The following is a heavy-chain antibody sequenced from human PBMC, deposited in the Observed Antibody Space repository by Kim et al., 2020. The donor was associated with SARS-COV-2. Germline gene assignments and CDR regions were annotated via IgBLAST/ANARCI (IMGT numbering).Heavy chain of an antibody. CDR3: ARENYYDSSGSYFDY. D-gene: IGHD3-22*01. J-gene: IGHJ4*02. V-gene: IGHV1-2*02. Sequence: ASVKVSCKASGYTFTGYYMHWVRQAPGQGLEWMGWINPNSGGTNYAQKFQGRVTMTRDTSISTAYMELSRLRSDDTAVYYCARENYYDSSGSYFDYWGQGTLVTVSS. CDR1: GYTFTGYY. CDR2: INPNSGGT.